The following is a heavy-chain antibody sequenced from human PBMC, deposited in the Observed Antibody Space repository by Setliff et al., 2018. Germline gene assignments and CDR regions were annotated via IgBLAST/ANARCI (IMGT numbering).Heavy chain of an antibody. J-gene: IGHJ6*02. CDR3: AKFIRYYYYGMDG. CDR1: GFIFGSYA. Sequence: GGSLRLSCEGSGFIFGSYAMGWVRQAPGKGLEWPSSISGDGDTTYNADSVNGRFTISRDNSKNTLYLQMNSLSGDDTAVYYCAKFIRYYYYGMDGWGQGTTVTVSS. CDR2: ISGDGDTT. V-gene: IGHV3-23*01.